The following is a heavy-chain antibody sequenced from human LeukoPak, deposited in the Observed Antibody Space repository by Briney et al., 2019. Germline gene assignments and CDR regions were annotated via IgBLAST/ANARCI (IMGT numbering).Heavy chain of an antibody. CDR1: GFTFSSYA. V-gene: IGHV3-23*01. CDR2: IFGSGGSA. CDR3: GKTTTGYSSGRNPAWPVDY. D-gene: IGHD6-19*01. J-gene: IGHJ4*02. Sequence: GGSLRLSCTASGFTFSSYAMYWVRQAPGKGLEWVSGIFGSGGSAHYADSVKGRFTISRGNSQNTVYLQMNSLRAEDTAVYYCGKTTTGYSSGRNPAWPVDYWGQGTLVTVSS.